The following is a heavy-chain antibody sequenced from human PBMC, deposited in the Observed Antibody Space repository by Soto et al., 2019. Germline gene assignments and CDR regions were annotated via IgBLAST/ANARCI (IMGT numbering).Heavy chain of an antibody. CDR2: IYYGGST. CDR1: AGSISSGDYY. Sequence: SETLSLTCTVSAGSISSGDYYWSWIRQHAGNGLEWIGYIYYGGSTYYNPSLKSRVTISVDTSKNQFSLKLSSVTAADTAVYYCAGEDVLLWFGESGPFDYWGQGTLVTVS. CDR3: AGEDVLLWFGESGPFDY. D-gene: IGHD3-10*01. V-gene: IGHV4-30-4*01. J-gene: IGHJ4*02.